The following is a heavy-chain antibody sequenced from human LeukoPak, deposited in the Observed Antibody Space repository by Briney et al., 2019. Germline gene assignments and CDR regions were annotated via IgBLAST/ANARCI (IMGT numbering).Heavy chain of an antibody. CDR3: ARVGYSYAHTFDY. V-gene: IGHV3-66*01. J-gene: IGHJ4*02. CDR1: EFSVGSNY. Sequence: GGSLRLSCAASEFSVGSNYMSWVRQAPGKGLEWVSVIYSGGSTYYADSVKGRFTISRDNSKNTLYLQMNSLRAEDTAVYYCARVGYSYAHTFDYWGQGTLVTVSS. D-gene: IGHD5-18*01. CDR2: IYSGGST.